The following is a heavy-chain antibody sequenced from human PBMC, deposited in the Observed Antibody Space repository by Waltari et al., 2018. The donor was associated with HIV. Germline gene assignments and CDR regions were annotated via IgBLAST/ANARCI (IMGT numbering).Heavy chain of an antibody. V-gene: IGHV4-59*01. CDR3: ARVKAYYYDNSGFYFFDY. D-gene: IGHD3-22*01. CDR2: VSSTGNA. J-gene: IGHJ4*02. Sequence: QVQLQESGPGLVKPSETLSLTCSVSGGSLSDSFGSRARLPPGKGLEWVGHVSSTGNAKYNPSLQSRVAISVDTSKSQFSLRLTSVTAADTAVYFCARVKAYYYDNSGFYFFDYWGQGTLVTVSS. CDR1: GGSLSDSF.